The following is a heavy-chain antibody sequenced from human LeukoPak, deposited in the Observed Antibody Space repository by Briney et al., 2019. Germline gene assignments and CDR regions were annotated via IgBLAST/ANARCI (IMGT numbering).Heavy chain of an antibody. CDR2: ISWNSGSI. V-gene: IGHV3-9*01. Sequence: GGSLRLSCAASGFTFDDYAMHWVRQAPGKGLERVSGISWNSGSIGYADSVKGRFTISRDNAKNSLYLQMNSLRAEDTALYYCAKDRSSSSWYHFDYWGQGTLVTVSS. J-gene: IGHJ4*02. CDR1: GFTFDDYA. CDR3: AKDRSSSSWYHFDY. D-gene: IGHD6-13*01.